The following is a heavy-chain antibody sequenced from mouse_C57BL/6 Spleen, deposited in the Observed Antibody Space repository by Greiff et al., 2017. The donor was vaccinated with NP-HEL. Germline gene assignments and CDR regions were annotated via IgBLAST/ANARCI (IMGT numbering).Heavy chain of an antibody. CDR1: GYTFTSYW. CDR2: IDPSDSDT. CDR3: AIGDDYEFAY. J-gene: IGHJ3*01. V-gene: IGHV1-52*01. Sequence: QVQLQQPGAELVRPGSSVKLSCKASGYTFTSYWMHWVKQRPIQGLEWIGNIDPSDSDTHYNQKFKDKATLTVDKSSSTAYMQLSSLKTEDSAVYDCAIGDDYEFAYWGQGTLVTVSA. D-gene: IGHD2-4*01.